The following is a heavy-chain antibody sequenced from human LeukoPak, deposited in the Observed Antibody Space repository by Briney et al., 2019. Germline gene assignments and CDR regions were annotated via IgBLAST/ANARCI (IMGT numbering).Heavy chain of an antibody. V-gene: IGHV3-21*01. D-gene: IGHD3-3*01. CDR3: ARVYQGVAIFDGIDY. Sequence: GGSLRLSCAASGFTFSSYWMNWVRQAPGKGLEWVSSISRSSSYINYADPLKGRFTISRDNAKNSVYLQMNSLRAEDTAVYYCARVYQGVAIFDGIDYWGQGTLVTVSS. CDR1: GFTFSSYW. J-gene: IGHJ4*02. CDR2: ISRSSSYI.